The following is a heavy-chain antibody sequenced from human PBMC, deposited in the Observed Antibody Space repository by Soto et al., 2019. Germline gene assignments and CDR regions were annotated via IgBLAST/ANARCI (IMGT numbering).Heavy chain of an antibody. V-gene: IGHV3-23*01. CDR1: GFNFYNYA. J-gene: IGHJ5*02. CDR2: ISGDGTRT. CDR3: VKDLRPNRGWFGP. Sequence: GSLRLSCAASGFNFYNYAMTWVRQAPGKGLEWVSGISGDGTRTYYGDSVKGRFTISRDNSKNTVFLQMNSLRAEDTALYYCVKDLRPNRGWFGPWGQGTRVTVSS. D-gene: IGHD3-3*01.